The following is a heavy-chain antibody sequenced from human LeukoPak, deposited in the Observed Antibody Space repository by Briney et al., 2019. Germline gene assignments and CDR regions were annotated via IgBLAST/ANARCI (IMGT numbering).Heavy chain of an antibody. Sequence: GGSLRLSCAASGFTFDDYAMHWVRQAPGKGLEWVSGISWNSGSIGYADSVKGRFTISRDNAKNSLYLQMNSLRAEDTAVYYCARARAYCSSTSCYASDYWGQGTLVTVSS. J-gene: IGHJ4*02. CDR3: ARARAYCSSTSCYASDY. CDR1: GFTFDDYA. D-gene: IGHD2-2*01. V-gene: IGHV3-9*01. CDR2: ISWNSGSI.